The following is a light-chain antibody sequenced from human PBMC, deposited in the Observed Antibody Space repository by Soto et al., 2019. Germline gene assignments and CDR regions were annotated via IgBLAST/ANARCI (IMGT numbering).Light chain of an antibody. CDR3: QQYYSYPLT. Sequence: AIRMTQSPSSLSASTGDRVTITCRASQGISSYLAWYQQKPGKAPKLLIYAASTLQSGVPSRFSGSGSGTDFTLTLSCLQPEDFATYYCQQYYSYPLTFGGGTKVQIK. CDR1: QGISSY. J-gene: IGKJ4*01. V-gene: IGKV1-8*01. CDR2: AAS.